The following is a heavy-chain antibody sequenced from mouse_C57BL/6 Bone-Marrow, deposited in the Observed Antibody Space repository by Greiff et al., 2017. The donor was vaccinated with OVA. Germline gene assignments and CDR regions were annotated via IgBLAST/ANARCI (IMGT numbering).Heavy chain of an antibody. J-gene: IGHJ2*01. CDR2: INPYNGGT. D-gene: IGHD1-1*02. CDR1: GYTFTDYD. V-gene: IGHV1-19*01. CDR3: ARTVVRYYFHY. Sequence: VQLQQSGPVLVKPGASVKMSCKASGYTFTDYDMNWVKQSPGQSLEWIGAINPYNGGTCYNQKFKGKATLTVDKSSSTAYMELNSLTSEDSAVYYCARTVVRYYFHYWGQGTTLTLSS.